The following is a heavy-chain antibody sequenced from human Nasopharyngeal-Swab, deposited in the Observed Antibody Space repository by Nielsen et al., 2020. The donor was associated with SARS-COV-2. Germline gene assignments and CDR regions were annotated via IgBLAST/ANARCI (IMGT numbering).Heavy chain of an antibody. Sequence: GESLKISCAASGFTFSDHYMDWVRQAPGKGLEWVGRTRNKANSYTTEYAAPVKGRFTISRDDSKNSLYLQMNSLKTEDTAVYYCARGGVTGFEDYYGMDVWGQGTTVTVSS. CDR2: TRNKANSYTT. J-gene: IGHJ6*02. CDR1: GFTFSDHY. CDR3: ARGGVTGFEDYYGMDV. D-gene: IGHD7-27*01. V-gene: IGHV3-72*01.